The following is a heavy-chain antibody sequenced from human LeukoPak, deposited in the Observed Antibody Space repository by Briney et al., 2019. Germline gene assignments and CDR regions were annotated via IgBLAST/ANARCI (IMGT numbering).Heavy chain of an antibody. CDR3: ARLDCVLEGCYNH. CDR1: GVSVTTSF. J-gene: IGHJ4*02. V-gene: IGHV4-59*08. Sequence: PSETLSLTCSVSGVSVTTSFWNWIRQSPGKGLEWIGYVSSDGTTNYTPALRSRLIMSVDTAKTDISLILTSVPAADTAIYYCARLDCVLEGCYNHWGRGTLVTVSS. CDR2: VSSDGTT. D-gene: IGHD2-15*01.